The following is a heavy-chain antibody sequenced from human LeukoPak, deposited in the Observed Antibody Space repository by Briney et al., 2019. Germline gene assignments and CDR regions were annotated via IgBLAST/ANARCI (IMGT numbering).Heavy chain of an antibody. Sequence: GGSLRLSCAASGFTFSSYAVLWVRQAPGKGLEWVAVISYDGSNKYYADSVKGRFTISRDNSKNTLYLQMNSLRAEDTAVYYCAKPRSLSGFDYWGQGTLVTVSS. D-gene: IGHD7-27*01. CDR1: GFTFSSYA. J-gene: IGHJ4*02. V-gene: IGHV3-30*18. CDR2: ISYDGSNK. CDR3: AKPRSLSGFDY.